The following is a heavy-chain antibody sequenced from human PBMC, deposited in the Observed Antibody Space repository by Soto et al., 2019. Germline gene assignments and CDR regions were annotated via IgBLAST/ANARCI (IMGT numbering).Heavy chain of an antibody. V-gene: IGHV1-8*01. CDR3: ARLITMFGVVYGMDV. J-gene: IGHJ6*02. Sequence: ASVKVSCKASGYTFTSYDINWVRQATGQGLEWMGWMNPNSGNTGYAQKFQGRVTMTRNTSISTAYMELSSLRSEDTAVYYCARLITMFGVVYGMDVWGQGTTVTVSS. D-gene: IGHD3-3*01. CDR2: MNPNSGNT. CDR1: GYTFTSYD.